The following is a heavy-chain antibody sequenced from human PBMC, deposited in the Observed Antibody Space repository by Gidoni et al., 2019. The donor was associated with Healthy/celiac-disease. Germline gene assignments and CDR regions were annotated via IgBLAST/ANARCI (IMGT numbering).Heavy chain of an antibody. Sequence: QMQLVQSGPEVKKPGTSVKVSCKASGFTFTSSAVQWVRQARGQRLEWIGWIVVGSGNTNYAQKFQERVTITRDMSTSTAYMELSSLRSEDTAVYYCAAEGSGSQDYYGMDVWGQGTTVTVSS. V-gene: IGHV1-58*01. CDR1: GFTFTSSA. CDR3: AAEGSGSQDYYGMDV. J-gene: IGHJ6*02. CDR2: IVVGSGNT. D-gene: IGHD3-10*01.